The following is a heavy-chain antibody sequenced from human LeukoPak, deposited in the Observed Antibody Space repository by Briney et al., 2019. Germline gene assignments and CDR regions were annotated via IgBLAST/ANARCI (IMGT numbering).Heavy chain of an antibody. D-gene: IGHD2-2*01. CDR2: IYNDVTT. CDR3: ALTNSNPSIKRRVNISVAPDKSQSSLKLNSSTAADTAVYYCARTRTDIGQMVNESYFDL. Sequence: PSETLTLSCTVSGGSIRSYYWSWLRQPPGKGLEWIGYIYNDVTTNYNPSLKGRVTISVDKAKSQVSLQLNTLNAADTAIYYCALTNSNPSIKRRVNISVAPDKSQSSLKLNSSTAADTAVYYCARTRTDIGQMVNESYFDLGGRGTLVTVSS. CDR1: GGSIRSYY. J-gene: IGHJ2*01. V-gene: IGHV4-59*12.